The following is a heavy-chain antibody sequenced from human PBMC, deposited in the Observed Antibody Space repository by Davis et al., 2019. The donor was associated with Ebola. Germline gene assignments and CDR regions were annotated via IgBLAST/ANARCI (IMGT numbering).Heavy chain of an antibody. CDR1: GYTFTSYG. Sequence: ASVKVSCKASGYTFTSYGISWVRQAPGQRLEWMGWISAGNGNTKYSQKFQGRVTITRDTSASTAYMEVSSLRSEDTAVYYCARDRGYSRFDPWGQGTLVTVSS. CDR2: ISAGNGNT. J-gene: IGHJ5*02. V-gene: IGHV1-3*01. CDR3: ARDRGYSRFDP. D-gene: IGHD3-22*01.